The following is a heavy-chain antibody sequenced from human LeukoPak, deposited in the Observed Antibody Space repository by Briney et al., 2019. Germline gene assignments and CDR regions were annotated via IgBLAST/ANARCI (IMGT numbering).Heavy chain of an antibody. CDR1: GFTFSGST. CDR2: IKRKADNYAT. CDR3: IRGAASGSYFGLAV. D-gene: IGHD1-26*01. Sequence: GSLRLSCEASGFTFSGSTMHWVRQASAKGLEWVGRIKRKADNYATAYGTSVKGRFTLFRDDSKRTAYLQMNRLQTEDTAVYYCIRGAASGSYFGLAVWGQGATVTVSS. J-gene: IGHJ6*02. V-gene: IGHV3-73*01.